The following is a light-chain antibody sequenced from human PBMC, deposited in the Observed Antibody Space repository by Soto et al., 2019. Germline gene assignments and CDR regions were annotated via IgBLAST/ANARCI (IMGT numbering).Light chain of an antibody. CDR3: SSYTSSSTF. Sequence: HSALTQPVSVSGSPGQSITISCTGTRGDVGGYNYVSWYQQHPGKAPKLMIYEVSNRPSGVSNRFSGSKSCNAASLTISGLQAEDEADYYCSSYTSSSTFFGTGTKVTVL. V-gene: IGLV2-14*01. CDR2: EVS. CDR1: RGDVGGYNY. J-gene: IGLJ1*01.